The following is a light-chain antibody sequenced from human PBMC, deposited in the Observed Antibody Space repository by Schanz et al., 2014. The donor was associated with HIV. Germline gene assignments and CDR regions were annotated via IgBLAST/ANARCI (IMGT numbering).Light chain of an antibody. Sequence: QSALTQPPSASGSPGQSVTISCTGTSSDVGGYNYVSWYQQHPGKAPKLMIYDVTYRPSGVSNRFSGSKSGNTASLTISGLQSEDEADYYCSSYTSSSTWVFGGGTKLTVL. CDR2: DVT. CDR1: SSDVGGYNY. CDR3: SSYTSSSTWV. J-gene: IGLJ3*02. V-gene: IGLV2-14*01.